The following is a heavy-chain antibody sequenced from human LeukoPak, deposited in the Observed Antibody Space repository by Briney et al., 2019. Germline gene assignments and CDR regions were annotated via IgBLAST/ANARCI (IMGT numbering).Heavy chain of an antibody. CDR1: GGSFSGYY. CDR2: INHSGST. V-gene: IGHV4-34*01. J-gene: IGHJ6*03. CDR3: ARLRAYNWNDGDYYYYMDV. Sequence: SETLSLTCAVYGGSFSGYYWSWLRQPPGKGLEWLGEINHSGSTNYNNTLKSRVTISVDTSKTQFSMTLSSVTAADTAVYYCARLRAYNWNDGDYYYYMDVWGKGTTVTISS. D-gene: IGHD1-20*01.